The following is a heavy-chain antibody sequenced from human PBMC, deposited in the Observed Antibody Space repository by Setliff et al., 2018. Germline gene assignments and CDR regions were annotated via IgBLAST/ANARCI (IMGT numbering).Heavy chain of an antibody. Sequence: GASVKVSCKASGYTFTTYAISWMRQAPGQGLEYMGWINTNTGNPSYAQGFMGRSVFSLDTSVSTAYLQISSLKAEDTAIYYCARATRFGTIKYRGDYYMDVWGKGTTVTVSS. V-gene: IGHV7-4-1*02. CDR2: INTNTGNP. CDR1: GYTFTTYA. J-gene: IGHJ6*03. D-gene: IGHD3-10*01. CDR3: ARATRFGTIKYRGDYYMDV.